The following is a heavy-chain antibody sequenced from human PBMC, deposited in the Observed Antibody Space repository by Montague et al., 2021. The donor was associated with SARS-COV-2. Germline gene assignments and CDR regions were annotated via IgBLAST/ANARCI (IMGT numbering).Heavy chain of an antibody. CDR3: ARAPVAHITIFGVVTSFDY. Sequence: SETLSLTCTVSGGSISSYYWSWIRQPPGKGLEWIGYIYYSGSTNYNPSLKSGVTISVDTSKNQFSPKLSSVTAADTAVYYCARAPVAHITIFGVVTSFDYWGQGTLVTVSS. CDR2: IYYSGST. CDR1: GGSISSYY. V-gene: IGHV4-59*01. J-gene: IGHJ4*02. D-gene: IGHD3-3*01.